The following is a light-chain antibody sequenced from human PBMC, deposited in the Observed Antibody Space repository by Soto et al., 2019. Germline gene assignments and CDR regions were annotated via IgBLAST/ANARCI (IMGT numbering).Light chain of an antibody. V-gene: IGKV3D-15*01. CDR1: QSVSSN. CDR3: QQLNSYPRT. Sequence: EMVMTQSPGTLSVSPGERATLSCRASQSVSSNYLAWYQQKPGQTPKVLIYRASTRATGIPARFSGSGSGTDFTLTISSLQPEDFATYYCQQLNSYPRTFGGGTKVDI. CDR2: RAS. J-gene: IGKJ4*01.